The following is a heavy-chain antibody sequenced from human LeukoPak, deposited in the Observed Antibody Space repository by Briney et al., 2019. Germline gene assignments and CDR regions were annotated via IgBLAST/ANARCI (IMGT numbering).Heavy chain of an antibody. CDR1: GGSISSTTSY. J-gene: IGHJ4*02. V-gene: IGHV4-39*01. CDR3: ARLGLGSSRDY. D-gene: IGHD6-6*01. CDR2: IYYSGTT. Sequence: KPSETLSLTCAVSGGSISSTTSYWGWIRQPPGKGLEWIGRIYYSGTTYYNPSLKSRVTISVDTSKNQFSLKLSSVTAADTAVYYCARLGLGSSRDYWGQGTLVTVSS.